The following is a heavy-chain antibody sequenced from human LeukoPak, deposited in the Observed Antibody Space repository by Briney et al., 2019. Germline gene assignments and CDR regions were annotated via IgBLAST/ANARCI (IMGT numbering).Heavy chain of an antibody. J-gene: IGHJ4*02. CDR2: IHHSGST. CDR3: ARSRGYGPSFDY. V-gene: IGHV4-38-2*02. Sequence: ASETLSLTCTVSGYSSSSGYYWGWIRQPPGKGLEWIGSIHHSGSTYYNPSLKSRVTISVDTSKNQFSLKLSSVTAADTAVYYCARSRGYGPSFDYWGQGTLVTVSS. CDR1: GYSSSSGYY. D-gene: IGHD5-12*01.